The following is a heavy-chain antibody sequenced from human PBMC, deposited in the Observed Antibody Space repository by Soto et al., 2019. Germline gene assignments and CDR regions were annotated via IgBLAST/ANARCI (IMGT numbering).Heavy chain of an antibody. Sequence: GGSLRLSCAASGFTFSSYGMHWVRQAPGKGLEWVAVISYDGSNKYYADSVKGRFTISRDNSKNTLYLQMNSLRAEDTAVYYCAKEKRYSLFDPWGQGALVTVSS. CDR2: ISYDGSNK. CDR1: GFTFSSYG. CDR3: AKEKRYSLFDP. D-gene: IGHD2-21*01. V-gene: IGHV3-30*18. J-gene: IGHJ5*02.